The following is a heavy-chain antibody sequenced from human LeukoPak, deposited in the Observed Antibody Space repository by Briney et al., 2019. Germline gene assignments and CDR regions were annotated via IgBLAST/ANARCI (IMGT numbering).Heavy chain of an antibody. CDR3: ARGPLDTSGWYSPFDY. J-gene: IGHJ4*02. D-gene: IGHD6-19*01. CDR1: GGSISSSSSYY. Sequence: SETLSLTCTVSGGSISSSSSYYWGWIRQPPGKGLEWMGSINYSGSTFYNPSLKSRVAISVDTSKNHFSLSLSSVTAADTAVYYCARGPLDTSGWYSPFDYWGQGTLVTVSS. CDR2: INYSGST. V-gene: IGHV4-39*02.